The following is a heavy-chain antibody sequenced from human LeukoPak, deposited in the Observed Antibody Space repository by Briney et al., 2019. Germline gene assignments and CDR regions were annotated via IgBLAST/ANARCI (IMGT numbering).Heavy chain of an antibody. CDR2: INPGGGST. D-gene: IGHD4-23*01. CDR1: GYIFTNYY. V-gene: IGHV1-46*01. Sequence: ASVNVSCKAAGYIFTNYYMHWVRQAPGQGLEWMGIINPGGGSTSYAQKFQGRVTMTRDTSTSTVYMELSSLRSEDTAVYHCARADYGGNSDYYYYGMDVWGRGTRVTVSS. CDR3: ARADYGGNSDYYYYGMDV. J-gene: IGHJ6*02.